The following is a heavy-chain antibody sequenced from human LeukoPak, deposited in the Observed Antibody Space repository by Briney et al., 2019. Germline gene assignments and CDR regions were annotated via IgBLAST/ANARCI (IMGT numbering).Heavy chain of an antibody. J-gene: IGHJ4*02. Sequence: SETLSLTCTVSGGSISSGGYYWSWIRQHPGKGLEWIGYIYYSGSTYYNPSLKSRVTISGDTSKNQFSLKLSSVTAADTAVYYCARVRGSLRFLDYWGQGTLVTVSS. V-gene: IGHV4-31*03. D-gene: IGHD3-3*01. CDR2: IYYSGST. CDR1: GGSISSGGYY. CDR3: ARVRGSLRFLDY.